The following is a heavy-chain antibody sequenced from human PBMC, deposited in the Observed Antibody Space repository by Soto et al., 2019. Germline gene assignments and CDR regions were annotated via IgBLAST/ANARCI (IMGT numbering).Heavy chain of an antibody. J-gene: IGHJ5*02. CDR2: IYYSGST. D-gene: IGHD3-3*01. CDR1: GGSISSYY. V-gene: IGHV4-59*08. Sequence: PSETLSLTCTVSGGSISSYYWSWIRQPPGKGLEWIGYIYYSGSTNYNPSLKSRVTISVDTSKNQFSLKLSSVTAADTAVYYCAGTGGVRFLEWLFPFFDPWGQGTLVTVS. CDR3: AGTGGVRFLEWLFPFFDP.